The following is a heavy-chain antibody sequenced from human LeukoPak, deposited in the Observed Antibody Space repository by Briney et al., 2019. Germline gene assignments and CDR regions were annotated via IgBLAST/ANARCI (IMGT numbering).Heavy chain of an antibody. Sequence: GGSLRLSCAASGFTVRSNYMSWVRQAPGKGLEWVSVIYSGGSTYYADSVKGRFTISRDNSKNTLYLQMNSLRAEDTAVYYCARGSEVVPAAIIGADWGQGTLVTVSS. CDR1: GFTVRSNY. CDR2: IYSGGST. CDR3: ARGSEVVPAAIIGAD. J-gene: IGHJ4*02. D-gene: IGHD2-2*01. V-gene: IGHV3-53*01.